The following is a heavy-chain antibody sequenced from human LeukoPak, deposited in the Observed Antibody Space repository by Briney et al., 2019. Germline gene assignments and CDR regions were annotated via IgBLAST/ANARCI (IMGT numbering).Heavy chain of an antibody. J-gene: IGHJ4*02. CDR3: ARSPASITMIGGTWFLDY. CDR1: GGSISSGVYY. V-gene: IGHV4-31*03. Sequence: SQTLSLTCTVSGGSISSGVYYWSWIRQHPGKGLEWIGYIYYSGSTYYNPSLKSRVTISVDTSKNQFSLKLSSVTAADTAVYYCARSPASITMIGGTWFLDYWGQGTLVTVSS. CDR2: IYYSGST. D-gene: IGHD3-22*01.